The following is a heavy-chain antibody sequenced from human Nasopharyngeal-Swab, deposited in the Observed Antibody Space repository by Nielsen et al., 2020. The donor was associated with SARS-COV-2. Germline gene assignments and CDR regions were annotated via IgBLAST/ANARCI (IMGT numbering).Heavy chain of an antibody. CDR1: GYSFTSYF. Sequence: ASVKVSCKASGYSFTSYFIHWVRQAPGEGLEWVGVIKPTRVINPRGGTTIYVEKFQGRVTMARDTSTSTAYMELSNLRFEDTAVYYCARGILAVADYGMDVWGQGTTVTVSS. V-gene: IGHV1-46*01. D-gene: IGHD6-19*01. CDR2: IKPTRVINPRGGTT. CDR3: ARGILAVADYGMDV. J-gene: IGHJ6*02.